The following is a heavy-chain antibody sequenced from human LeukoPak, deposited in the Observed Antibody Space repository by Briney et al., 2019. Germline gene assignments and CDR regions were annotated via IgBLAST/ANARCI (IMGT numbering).Heavy chain of an antibody. CDR1: GYTFTGYY. V-gene: IGHV1-2*02. CDR3: ARETTVTTGWFDP. CDR2: INPNSGGT. J-gene: IGHJ5*02. Sequence: ASVTVSCKASGYTFTGYYIHWVRQAPGQGLEWMGWINPNSGGTNYAQKFQGRVTMTRDTSISTAYMELNRLRSDDTAVYYCARETTVTTGWFDPWGQGTLVTVSS. D-gene: IGHD4-17*01.